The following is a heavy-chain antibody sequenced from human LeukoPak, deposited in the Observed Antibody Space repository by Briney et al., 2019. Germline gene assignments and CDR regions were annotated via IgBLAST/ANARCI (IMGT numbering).Heavy chain of an antibody. Sequence: GRSLRLSCAASGFTFSSYGMHWVRQAPGKGMEWVAVISYDGSNKYYADSVKGRFTISRDNSKNTLSLQMNSLRAEDTAVYYCAKDLRMRAIAAAADNWFDPWGQGTLVTVSS. J-gene: IGHJ5*02. CDR3: AKDLRMRAIAAAADNWFDP. D-gene: IGHD6-13*01. CDR1: GFTFSSYG. V-gene: IGHV3-30*18. CDR2: ISYDGSNK.